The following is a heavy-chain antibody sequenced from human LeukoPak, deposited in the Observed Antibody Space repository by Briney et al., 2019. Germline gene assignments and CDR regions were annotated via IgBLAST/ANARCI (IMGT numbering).Heavy chain of an antibody. CDR3: ARRVAGAGFGY. J-gene: IGHJ4*02. Sequence: SETLSLTCTVSGGSISSYYWSWIRQPPGKGLEWIGNIYSSGSTNHNPSLKSRVSISVDTSKKQFSLKLSSVTAADTAVYYCARRVAGAGFGYWGQGTLVTVSS. D-gene: IGHD6-19*01. CDR2: IYSSGST. CDR1: GGSISSYY. V-gene: IGHV4-59*08.